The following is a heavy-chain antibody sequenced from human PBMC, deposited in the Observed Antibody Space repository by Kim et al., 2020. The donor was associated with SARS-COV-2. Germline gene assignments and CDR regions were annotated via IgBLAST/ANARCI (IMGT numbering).Heavy chain of an antibody. V-gene: IGHV3-7*03. J-gene: IGHJ4*02. CDR2: IKQEGSEK. D-gene: IGHD6-6*01. Sequence: GGSLRLSCAASGFTFSRYWMSWVRQAPGKGLEWVANIKQEGSEKYYVDSVKGRFTISRDNAKNSLYLQMNSLRAEDTAVYYCARARPPDYWGQGTLVTISS. CDR3: ARARPPDY. CDR1: GFTFSRYW.